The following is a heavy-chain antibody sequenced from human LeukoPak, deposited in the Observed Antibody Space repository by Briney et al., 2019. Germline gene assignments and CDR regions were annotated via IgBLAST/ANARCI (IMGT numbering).Heavy chain of an antibody. Sequence: PSETLSLTCAVSPAYFSSAYFWSWIRQPPGKGLEWIGEINHSGSTNYNPSLKSRVTISVDTSKNQFSLKLSSVTAADTAVYYCARDRDFTGYCTNGVCFFDYWGQGTLVTVSS. D-gene: IGHD2-8*01. CDR1: PAYFSSAYF. V-gene: IGHV4-34*01. CDR2: INHSGST. CDR3: ARDRDFTGYCTNGVCFFDY. J-gene: IGHJ4*02.